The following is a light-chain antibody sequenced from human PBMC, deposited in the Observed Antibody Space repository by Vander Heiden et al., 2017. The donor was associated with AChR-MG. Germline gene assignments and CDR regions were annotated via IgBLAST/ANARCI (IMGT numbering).Light chain of an antibody. Sequence: QSVLTQPPSVSGAPGQRVTIACTGSSSNIGSVYDVHWYQQLPGAAPKLLIYANNNRPSGVPDRFSGSKSGTSASLAITGIQAEDEADYYCQSYDISLSGYVVFGGGTKLTVL. V-gene: IGLV1-40*01. J-gene: IGLJ2*01. CDR3: QSYDISLSGYVV. CDR1: SSNIGSVYD. CDR2: ANN.